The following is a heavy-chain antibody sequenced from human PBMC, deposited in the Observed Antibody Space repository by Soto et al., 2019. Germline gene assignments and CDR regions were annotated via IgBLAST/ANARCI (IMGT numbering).Heavy chain of an antibody. Sequence: SETLSLTCTVSGGSISSSSYYWGWIRQPPGKGLEWIGSIYYSGSTYYNPSLKSRVTISVDTSKNQFSLKLSSVTAAETAVYYWESHNYHSSGPSAYWGQGTLVPVSS. J-gene: IGHJ4*02. CDR1: GGSISSSSYY. V-gene: IGHV4-39*01. CDR3: ESHNYHSSGPSAY. CDR2: IYYSGST. D-gene: IGHD3-22*01.